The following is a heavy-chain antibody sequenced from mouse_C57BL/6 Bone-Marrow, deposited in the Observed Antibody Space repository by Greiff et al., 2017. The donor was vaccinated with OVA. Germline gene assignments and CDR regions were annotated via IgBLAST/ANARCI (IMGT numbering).Heavy chain of an antibody. CDR3: ARRDTTVVAHYAMDY. CDR1: GYTFTSYW. V-gene: IGHV1-72*01. Sequence: VQLQQPGAELVKPGASVKLSCKASGYTFTSYWMHWVKQRPGRGLEWIGRIDPNSGGTKYNEKFKSKATLTVDKPSSTAYMQLSSLTSEDSAVYYCARRDTTVVAHYAMDYWGQGTSVTVSS. D-gene: IGHD1-1*01. J-gene: IGHJ4*01. CDR2: IDPNSGGT.